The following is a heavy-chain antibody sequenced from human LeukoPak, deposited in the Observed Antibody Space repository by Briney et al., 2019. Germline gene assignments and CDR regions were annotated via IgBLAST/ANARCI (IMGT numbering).Heavy chain of an antibody. Sequence: PGRSLRLSYAASGFTFSSYAMHWVRQAPGKGLEWVAVISYDGSNKYYADSVKGRFTISRDNSKNTLYLQMNSLRAEDTAVYYCARDGDYWGQGTLVTVSS. CDR1: GFTFSSYA. CDR3: ARDGDY. V-gene: IGHV3-30-3*01. J-gene: IGHJ4*02. CDR2: ISYDGSNK.